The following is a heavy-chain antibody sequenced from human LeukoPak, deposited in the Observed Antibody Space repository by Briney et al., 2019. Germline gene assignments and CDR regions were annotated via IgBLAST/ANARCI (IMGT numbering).Heavy chain of an antibody. CDR3: AKIHYSTFGYFDY. J-gene: IGHJ4*02. CDR1: GFTFSSYA. D-gene: IGHD4-11*01. CDR2: ISGSGGST. Sequence: GGSLRLSCAASGFTFSSYAMSWVRQAPGKGLEWVSAISGSGGSTYCADSVKGRFTISRDNSKNTLYLQMNSLRAEDTAVYYCAKIHYSTFGYFDYWGQGTLVTVSS. V-gene: IGHV3-23*01.